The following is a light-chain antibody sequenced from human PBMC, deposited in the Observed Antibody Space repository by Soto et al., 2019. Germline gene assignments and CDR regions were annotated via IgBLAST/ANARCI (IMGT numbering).Light chain of an antibody. CDR3: QQYVNLWT. CDR2: KAS. CDR1: QSINNY. Sequence: DIQLTQSPSTLSASVGDRVTIICRASQSINNYLAWYQQKPGKAPKLLIYKASTLESGVPSTFSGSGSGTEFSLTISSLQPDDFATYYCQQYVNLWTFGQGSMVDIK. J-gene: IGKJ1*01. V-gene: IGKV1-5*03.